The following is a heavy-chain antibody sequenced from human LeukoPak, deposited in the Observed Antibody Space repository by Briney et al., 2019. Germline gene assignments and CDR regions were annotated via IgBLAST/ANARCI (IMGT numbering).Heavy chain of an antibody. J-gene: IGHJ4*02. D-gene: IGHD3-10*01. CDR2: IKQDGSVK. V-gene: IGHV3-7*01. CDR1: GFTFSTYW. Sequence: GGSLRLSCVVSGFTFSTYWMSWVRQAPGKGLECVATIKQDGSVKNYGDSVQGRFTISRDNAKNSLYLQMNSLRAEDTAVYYCARLVRGVDHWGQGTLVTVSS. CDR3: ARLVRGVDH.